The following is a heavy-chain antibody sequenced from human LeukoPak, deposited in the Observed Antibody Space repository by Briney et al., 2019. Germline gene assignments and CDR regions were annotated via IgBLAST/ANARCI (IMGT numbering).Heavy chain of an antibody. CDR1: GFTFSTYS. CDR2: ISTSGSTI. Sequence: GGSLRLSCAASGFTFSTYSMNWVRQAPGKGLDWVSYISTSGSTIYYADPVKGRFTISRDNAKNSLSLEMNSLRAEDTAVYYCVRGFHYGLDVWGQGTTVTVSS. V-gene: IGHV3-48*04. J-gene: IGHJ6*02. CDR3: VRGFHYGLDV. D-gene: IGHD3-10*01.